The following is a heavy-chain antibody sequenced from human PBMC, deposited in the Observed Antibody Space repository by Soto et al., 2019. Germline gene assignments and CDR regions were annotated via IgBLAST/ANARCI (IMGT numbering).Heavy chain of an antibody. D-gene: IGHD3-9*01. J-gene: IGHJ5*02. CDR1: GDSVSSKTAA. CDR2: TYFRSKWYN. V-gene: IGHV6-1*01. Sequence: PSQTLSLTCAISGDSVSSKTAAWNWIRQSPSRGLEWLGRTYFRSKWYNDYAISVKSRITINPDTSKNQFSLLLNSVTPEDTAVYYCVRVSFDHFVHWLDPWGQGTLVTVSS. CDR3: VRVSFDHFVHWLDP.